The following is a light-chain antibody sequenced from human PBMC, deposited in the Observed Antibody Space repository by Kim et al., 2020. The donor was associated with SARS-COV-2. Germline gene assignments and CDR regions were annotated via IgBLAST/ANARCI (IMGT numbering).Light chain of an antibody. CDR3: QQYGSSPAYT. Sequence: PGERATLSCRASQSITNSYLVWYQQSPGQAPRLLIYGASSRATGIPDRFSGSGSGTDFTLTISRLEPEDFAVYYCQQYGSSPAYTFGQGTKLEI. CDR2: GAS. J-gene: IGKJ2*01. V-gene: IGKV3-20*01. CDR1: QSITNSY.